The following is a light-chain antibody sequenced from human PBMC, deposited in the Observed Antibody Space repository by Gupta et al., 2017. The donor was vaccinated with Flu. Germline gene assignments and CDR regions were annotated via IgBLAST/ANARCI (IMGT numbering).Light chain of an antibody. J-gene: IGKJ2*03. CDR2: APS. V-gene: IGKV1-16*02. CDR3: QQYKSYPSYS. CDR1: QGISTS. Sequence: DIQMTQSPSSLSASVGDRVTITCRASQGISTSLAWLQQQPGKAPKSLIYAPSSWQGGVAAKCGGSGCGKDFTLTISSRQPEDFASYYCQQYKSYPSYSFGQGTKLEIK.